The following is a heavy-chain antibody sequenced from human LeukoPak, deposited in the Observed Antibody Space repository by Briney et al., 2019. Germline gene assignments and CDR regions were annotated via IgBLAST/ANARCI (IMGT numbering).Heavy chain of an antibody. CDR2: IIPILGIA. D-gene: IGHD4-23*01. CDR1: GGTFSSYA. J-gene: IGHJ5*02. CDR3: ASGGNSGGAYNWFDP. V-gene: IGHV1-69*04. Sequence: GASVKVSCKASGGTFSSYAISWVRQAPGQGLEWMGRIIPILGIANYAQKFQGRVTITADKSTSTAYMELSSLRSEDTAVYYCASGGNSGGAYNWFDPWGQGTLVTVSS.